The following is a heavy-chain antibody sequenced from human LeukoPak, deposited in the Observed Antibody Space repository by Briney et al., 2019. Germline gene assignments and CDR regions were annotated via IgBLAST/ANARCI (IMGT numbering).Heavy chain of an antibody. CDR3: ARDFSRGSYKGRDYYMDV. J-gene: IGHJ6*03. V-gene: IGHV3-30*04. CDR2: ISYDGSNK. CDR1: GLRFGTYA. D-gene: IGHD1-26*01. Sequence: QTGGSLRLSCAASGLRFGTYAMHWVRQAPGKGLEWVAVISYDGSNKYYADSVKGRFTISRDNSKNTLYLQMNSLRAEDTAVYYCARDFSRGSYKGRDYYMDVWGKGTTVTVSS.